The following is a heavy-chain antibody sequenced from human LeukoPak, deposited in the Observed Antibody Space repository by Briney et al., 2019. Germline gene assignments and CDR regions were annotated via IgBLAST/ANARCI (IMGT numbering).Heavy chain of an antibody. Sequence: GGSLRLSCAASGFTFSSYSMNWVRQAPGKGLEWVSSISSSSSYIYYADSVEGRFTISRDNAKNSLYLQMNSLRAEDTAVYYCARYSSGWRSPFDYWGQGTLVTVSS. CDR3: ARYSSGWRSPFDY. CDR2: ISSSSSYI. J-gene: IGHJ4*02. CDR1: GFTFSSYS. D-gene: IGHD6-19*01. V-gene: IGHV3-21*01.